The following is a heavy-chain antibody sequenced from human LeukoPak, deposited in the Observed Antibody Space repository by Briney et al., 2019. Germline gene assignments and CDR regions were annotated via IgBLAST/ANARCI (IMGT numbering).Heavy chain of an antibody. CDR3: ARLSSSSSPEDY. D-gene: IGHD2-2*01. CDR1: GGSISGYQ. Sequence: SETLSLTCSVSGGSISGYQWTWIRQAAGKGLEWIGRIYTSGSTDYNPSLKSRVTTSVDTSKNEFSLKLSSVTAADTAVYHCARLSSSSSPEDYWGQGTLVTVSS. J-gene: IGHJ4*02. V-gene: IGHV4-4*07. CDR2: IYTSGST.